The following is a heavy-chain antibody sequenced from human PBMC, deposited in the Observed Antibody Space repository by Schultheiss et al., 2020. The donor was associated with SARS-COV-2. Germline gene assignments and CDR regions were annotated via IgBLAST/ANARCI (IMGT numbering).Heavy chain of an antibody. J-gene: IGHJ3*02. CDR2: IYYSGST. CDR3: ARELVGYYGSGTAGWDAFDI. CDR1: GGSISSGGYY. D-gene: IGHD3-10*01. Sequence: SETLSLTCTVSGGSISSGGYYWSWIRQHPGKGLEWIGYIYYSGSTYYNPSLKSLVTISVDTSKNQFSLKLSSVTAADTAVYYCARELVGYYGSGTAGWDAFDIWGQGTIVTVAS. V-gene: IGHV4-31*01.